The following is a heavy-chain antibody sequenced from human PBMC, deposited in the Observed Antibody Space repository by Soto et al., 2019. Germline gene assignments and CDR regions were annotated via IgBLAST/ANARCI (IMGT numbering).Heavy chain of an antibody. CDR3: ARDARRRIAVAGTRFDY. CDR2: IWYDGSNK. J-gene: IGHJ4*02. Sequence: GGSLRLSCAASGFTFSNYAMHWVRQAPGKGLEWVAVIWYDGSNKYYADSVKGRFTISRDNSKNTLYLQMNSLRAEDTAVYYCARDARRRIAVAGTRFDYWGQGTLVTVSS. CDR1: GFTFSNYA. D-gene: IGHD6-19*01. V-gene: IGHV3-33*01.